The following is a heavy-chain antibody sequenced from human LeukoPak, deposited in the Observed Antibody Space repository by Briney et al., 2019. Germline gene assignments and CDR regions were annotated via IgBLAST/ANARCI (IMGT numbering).Heavy chain of an antibody. CDR2: MNPNSGNT. D-gene: IGHD2-15*01. CDR1: GCTFTSYG. V-gene: IGHV1-8*02. J-gene: IGHJ5*02. Sequence: ASVKVSCKASGCTFTSYGISWVLQATGQGLEWMGWMNPNSGNTGYAQKFQGRVTMTKNTSISTAYMELSSLRSEDTAVYYCARRHPDCSGGSCYWFDPWGQGTLVTVSS. CDR3: ARRHPDCSGGSCYWFDP.